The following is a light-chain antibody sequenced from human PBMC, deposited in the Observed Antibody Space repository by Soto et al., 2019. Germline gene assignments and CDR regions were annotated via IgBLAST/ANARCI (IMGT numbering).Light chain of an antibody. Sequence: EIVLAQSPATLSLSPGERATLSRRASQSVTSSYLAWYQQTPGQAPRLLIYAASSRATGIPDRFSGGGSGTDFTLTISRLEPEDFAVYYCQQFSSYPLTFGGGTKVDIK. V-gene: IGKV3-20*01. J-gene: IGKJ4*01. CDR3: QQFSSYPLT. CDR1: QSVTSSY. CDR2: AAS.